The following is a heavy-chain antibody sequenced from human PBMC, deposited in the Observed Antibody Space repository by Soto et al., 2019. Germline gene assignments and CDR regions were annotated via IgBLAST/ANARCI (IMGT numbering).Heavy chain of an antibody. J-gene: IGHJ6*02. D-gene: IGHD2-2*01. CDR3: ARLDASWAPYYYGMDV. Sequence: LETLPLTCTVSGGSISSSSYCWGWIRKPPGKGLEWIGSIYYSGSTYYNPSLKSRVTISVDTSKNQFSLKLSSVTAADTAVYYCARLDASWAPYYYGMDVWGQGTTVTVSS. CDR1: GGSISSSSYC. CDR2: IYYSGST. V-gene: IGHV4-39*01.